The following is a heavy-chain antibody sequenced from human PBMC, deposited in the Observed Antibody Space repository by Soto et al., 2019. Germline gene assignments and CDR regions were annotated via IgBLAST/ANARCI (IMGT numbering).Heavy chain of an antibody. J-gene: IGHJ4*02. CDR2: ISGSGGST. CDR3: AKVDCSSTSCYHLLKYSSSWYAHAY. Sequence: EVQLLESGGGLVQPGGSLRLSCAASGFTFSSYAMSWVRQAPGKGLEWVSAISGSGGSTYYADSVKGRFTISRDNSKNTLYLQMNSLRAEDTAVYYCAKVDCSSTSCYHLLKYSSSWYAHAYWGQGTLVTVSS. CDR1: GFTFSSYA. V-gene: IGHV3-23*01. D-gene: IGHD2-2*01.